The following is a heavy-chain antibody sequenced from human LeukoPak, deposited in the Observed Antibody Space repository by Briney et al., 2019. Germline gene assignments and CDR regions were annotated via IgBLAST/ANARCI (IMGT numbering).Heavy chain of an antibody. D-gene: IGHD6-19*01. CDR2: ISGSGGST. CDR3: AKGPRASGWTYFDY. CDR1: GFTFSSYA. V-gene: IGHV3-23*01. J-gene: IGHJ4*02. Sequence: GGSLRLSCAASGFTFSSYAMSWVRQAPGKGLEWVSVISGSGGSTYSAESVKGRFSISRDNSKNTLYLQMNSLRVEDTAVYYCAKGPRASGWTYFDYWGQGTLVTVSS.